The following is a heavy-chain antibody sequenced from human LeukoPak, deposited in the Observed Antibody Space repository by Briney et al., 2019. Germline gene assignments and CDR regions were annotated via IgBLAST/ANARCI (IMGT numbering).Heavy chain of an antibody. V-gene: IGHV1-8*01. CDR2: MNPNSGNT. Sequence: ASVKVSCRTSGYTFTNYDINWVRQATGQGLEWMGWMNPNSGNTGYAQKFQGRVTMTRNTSISTAYMELSSLRSEDTAVYYCARPHCSSSDCHPPEWFDPWGQGTLVTVSS. CDR1: GYTFTNYD. D-gene: IGHD2-2*01. J-gene: IGHJ5*02. CDR3: ARPHCSSSDCHPPEWFDP.